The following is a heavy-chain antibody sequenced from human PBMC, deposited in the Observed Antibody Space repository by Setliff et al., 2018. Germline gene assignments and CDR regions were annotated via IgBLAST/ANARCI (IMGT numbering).Heavy chain of an antibody. CDR2: IYPGDSDT. CDR1: GYTFTTNW. D-gene: IGHD5-12*01. CDR3: ARTLRYGGYLLAY. V-gene: IGHV5-51*01. Sequence: GESLKISCKGSGYTFTTNWIAWVRQMPGKGLEWMGIIYPGDSDTRYSPSFQGRVTISADKSISTAYLQWSSLKASDTAIYYCARTLRYGGYLLAYWGQGTLVTVSS. J-gene: IGHJ4*02.